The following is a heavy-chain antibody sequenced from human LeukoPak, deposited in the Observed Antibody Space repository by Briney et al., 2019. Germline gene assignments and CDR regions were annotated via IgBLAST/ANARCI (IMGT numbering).Heavy chain of an antibody. J-gene: IGHJ4*02. CDR2: INPNSGGT. CDR3: ARGAPHIVVVVAATLEYYLDY. Sequence: ASVKVSSKASGYTFTGYYMHWVRQAPGQGLEWMGWINPNSGGTNYAQKFQGRVTMTRDTSISTAYMELSRLRSDDTAVYYCARGAPHIVVVVAATLEYYLDYWGQGTLVTVSS. CDR1: GYTFTGYY. V-gene: IGHV1-2*02. D-gene: IGHD2-15*01.